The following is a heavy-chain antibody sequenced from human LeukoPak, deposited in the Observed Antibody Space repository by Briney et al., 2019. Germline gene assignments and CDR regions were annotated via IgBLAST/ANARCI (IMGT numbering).Heavy chain of an antibody. V-gene: IGHV3-33*08. CDR2: IWDDGSNK. CDR3: ARDGGRYSFDY. J-gene: IGHJ4*02. CDR1: GYTFSTYG. Sequence: GTSLRLSCTASGYTFSTYGMHWVRQAPGKGLEWVAVIWDDGSNKNYADSVKGRVTISRDNSQNTLHLRMNSLRAEDTAIYYCARDGGRYSFDYWGQGTLVTVSS. D-gene: IGHD3-16*01.